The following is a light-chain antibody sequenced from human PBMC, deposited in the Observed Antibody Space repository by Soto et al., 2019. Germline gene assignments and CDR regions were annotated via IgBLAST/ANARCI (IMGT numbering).Light chain of an antibody. CDR1: QSVSSY. CDR2: DAS. Sequence: DIVLTQSPATLSLSPGETATLSCRASQSVSSYFARYQQKPGQAPRLLIYDASNRATGIPARFSGSRSGTDFTLAISSLEPEDFAVYYCQQRSSWPRTFGQGTKVEIK. J-gene: IGKJ1*01. V-gene: IGKV3-11*01. CDR3: QQRSSWPRT.